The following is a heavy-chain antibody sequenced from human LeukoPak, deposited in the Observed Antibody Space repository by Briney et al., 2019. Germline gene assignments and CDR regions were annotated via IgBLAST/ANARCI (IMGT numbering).Heavy chain of an antibody. V-gene: IGHV1-69*13. CDR2: IIPIFGTA. CDR1: GGTFSSYA. J-gene: IGHJ6*02. CDR3: ASVGSLNCSSTSCYEDYYYYGMDV. Sequence: ASVKVSCTASGGTFSSYAISWVRQAPGQGLEWMGGIIPIFGTANYAQKFQGRVTITADESTSTAYMEPSSLRSEDTAVYYCASVGSLNCSSTSCYEDYYYYGMDVWGQGTTVTVSS. D-gene: IGHD2-2*01.